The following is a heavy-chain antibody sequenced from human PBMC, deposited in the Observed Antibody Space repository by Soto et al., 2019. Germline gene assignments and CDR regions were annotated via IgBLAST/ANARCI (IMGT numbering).Heavy chain of an antibody. CDR1: GYTFTSYA. CDR3: AREGTRGGFLNWFDP. J-gene: IGHJ5*02. CDR2: INAGNGNT. V-gene: IGHV1-3*01. Sequence: ASVKVSCKASGYTFTSYAMHCVRQAPGQRLEWMGWINAGNGNTKYSQKFQGRVTITRDTSASTAYMELNSLRDEDTAVYYCAREGTRGGFLNWFDPWGQGTLVTVSS. D-gene: IGHD3-10*01.